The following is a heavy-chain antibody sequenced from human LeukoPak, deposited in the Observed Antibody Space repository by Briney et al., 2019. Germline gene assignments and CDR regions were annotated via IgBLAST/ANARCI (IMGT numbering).Heavy chain of an antibody. Sequence: ASVKVSCKASGYTFTSYAMHWVRQAPGQRLEWMGWINAGNGNTKYSQKFQGRVTITRDTSASTAYMELSSLRSEDTAVYYCAGHRLYSSGWDAFDIWGQGTMVTVSS. D-gene: IGHD6-19*01. V-gene: IGHV1-3*01. CDR3: AGHRLYSSGWDAFDI. CDR2: INAGNGNT. J-gene: IGHJ3*02. CDR1: GYTFTSYA.